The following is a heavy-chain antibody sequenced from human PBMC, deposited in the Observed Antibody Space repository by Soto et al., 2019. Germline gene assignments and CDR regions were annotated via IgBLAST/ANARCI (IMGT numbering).Heavy chain of an antibody. CDR2: ISAYNGNT. CDR1: GYTFTSYG. V-gene: IGHV1-18*01. J-gene: IGHJ4*02. D-gene: IGHD3-10*01. CDR3: ARVEGAWNKYYYGSGSYFNYFDY. Sequence: ASVKVSCKASGYTFTSYGISWVRQAPGQGLEWMGWISAYNGNTNYAQKLQGRVTMTTDTSTSTAYMELRSLRSDDTAVYYCARVEGAWNKYYYGSGSYFNYFDYWGQGTLVTVSS.